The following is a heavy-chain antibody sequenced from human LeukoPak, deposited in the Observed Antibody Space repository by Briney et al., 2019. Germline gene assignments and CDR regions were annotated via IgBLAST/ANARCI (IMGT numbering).Heavy chain of an antibody. J-gene: IGHJ4*02. V-gene: IGHV3-7*03. Sequence: GGSLRLSCAASGFTFSSYWMSWVRQAPGKGLEWVANIKQDGSEKYYVDSVKGRFTISRDNAKNSLYLQMNSLRAEDTAVYYCARSSCSSTSCPPVYFDYWGQGTLVTVSS. CDR1: GFTFSSYW. CDR3: ARSSCSSTSCPPVYFDY. CDR2: IKQDGSEK. D-gene: IGHD2-2*01.